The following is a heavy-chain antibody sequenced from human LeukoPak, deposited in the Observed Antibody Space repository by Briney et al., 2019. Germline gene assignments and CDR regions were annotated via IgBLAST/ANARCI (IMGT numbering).Heavy chain of an antibody. J-gene: IGHJ5*02. CDR2: TYYRSTWYN. Sequence: SQTLSLTCAISGDSVSSNSVTWNWIRQSPSRGLEWLGRTYYRSTWYNGYAVSVRGRITVNPDTSKNQFPLHLNSVTPEDTAVYYCARRPTQYDCFDPWGQGILVTVSS. V-gene: IGHV6-1*01. D-gene: IGHD2-2*01. CDR1: GDSVSSNSVT. CDR3: ARRPTQYDCFDP.